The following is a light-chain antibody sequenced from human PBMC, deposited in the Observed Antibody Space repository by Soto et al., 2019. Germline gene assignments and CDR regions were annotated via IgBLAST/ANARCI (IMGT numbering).Light chain of an antibody. CDR1: HYVGSS. Sequence: DIQMTQSPSTLSASVGDRVTITCRASHYVGSSLAWYQQKPGKAPQLLIYKTSISESGVPSRFSGSASATEFTLAITSLQPDDFATYWCQQYNTYPWTFGLGTKVEIK. CDR2: KTS. J-gene: IGKJ1*01. CDR3: QQYNTYPWT. V-gene: IGKV1-5*03.